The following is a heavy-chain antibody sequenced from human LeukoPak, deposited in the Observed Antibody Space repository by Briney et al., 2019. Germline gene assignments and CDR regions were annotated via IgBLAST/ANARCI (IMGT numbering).Heavy chain of an antibody. CDR1: GYTFTDYY. J-gene: IGHJ4*02. V-gene: IGHV1-2*02. D-gene: IGHD6-13*01. Sequence: VASVKVSCKASGYTFTDYYIHWVRQAPGQGLEWMVWINPNSGDTNYAQKFQGRVTMTRDTSISTAYMELSRLRSDDTAVYYCARETVPAIAAPRGLNYWGQGTLVTVSS. CDR2: INPNSGDT. CDR3: ARETVPAIAAPRGLNY.